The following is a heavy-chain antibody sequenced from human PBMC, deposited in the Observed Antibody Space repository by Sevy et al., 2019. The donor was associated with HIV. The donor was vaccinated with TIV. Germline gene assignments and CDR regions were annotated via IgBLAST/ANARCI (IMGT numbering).Heavy chain of an antibody. CDR2: IKNDGTEE. V-gene: IGHV3-7*01. CDR3: GRDPYRGAIDY. CDR1: GLTFSNSW. D-gene: IGHD1-26*01. J-gene: IGHJ4*02. Sequence: GGSLRLSCAASGLTFSNSWMSWVRQTPEKGLEWVANIKNDGTEEYYVDSVKGRFTISRDNAKNSLYLQMNGLGVEDTAVYYCGRDPYRGAIDYWGQGTLVTVSS.